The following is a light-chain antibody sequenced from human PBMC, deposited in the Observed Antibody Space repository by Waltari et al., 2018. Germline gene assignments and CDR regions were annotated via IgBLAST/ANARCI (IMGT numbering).Light chain of an antibody. Sequence: DIVFTQSPAALSLSPGESATLSCRASQHINMNLAWYQQKPGQAPRLLFYGASTRESGVPARFSGSGSGTEFTLTISSLQSEDFGLYYCQQYNDWPPWTFGQGTKV. CDR1: QHINMN. V-gene: IGKV3-15*01. J-gene: IGKJ1*01. CDR2: GAS. CDR3: QQYNDWPPWT.